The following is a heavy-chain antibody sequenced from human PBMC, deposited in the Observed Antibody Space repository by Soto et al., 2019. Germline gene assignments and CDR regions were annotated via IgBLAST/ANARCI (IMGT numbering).Heavy chain of an antibody. CDR3: AKDIGFQQHLFVFDL. CDR2: IIPMFSSS. V-gene: IGHV1-69*01. Sequence: QVQLVQSGAAVKKPGSSVKVSCTASGGTFSDYAFSWVRQAPGHGLEWMGGIIPMFSSSSFAQKFQVRLTITADDSTSTAYMSLSSLGSADTAMYYCAKDIGFQQHLFVFDLWGPGTLVTVSS. CDR1: GGTFSDYA. D-gene: IGHD3-10*02. J-gene: IGHJ4*02.